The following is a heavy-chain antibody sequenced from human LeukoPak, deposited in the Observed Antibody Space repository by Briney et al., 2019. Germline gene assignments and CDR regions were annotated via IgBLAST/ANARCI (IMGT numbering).Heavy chain of an antibody. CDR1: GFTFDDYA. V-gene: IGHV3-9*01. D-gene: IGHD2/OR15-2a*01. CDR3: ARDTPLYADSPDAFDI. Sequence: PGGSLRLSCAASGFTFDDYAMHWVRQAPGKGLEWVSGISWNSGSIVYADSVKGRFTTSRDNAKNSLYLQMNSLRDEDTAVYYCARDTPLYADSPDAFDIWGQGTMVTVSS. CDR2: ISWNSGSI. J-gene: IGHJ3*02.